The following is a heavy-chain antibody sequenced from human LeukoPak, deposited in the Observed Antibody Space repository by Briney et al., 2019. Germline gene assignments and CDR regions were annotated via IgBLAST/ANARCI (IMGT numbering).Heavy chain of an antibody. CDR1: GGSFSGYY. D-gene: IGHD6-19*01. Sequence: SETLSLTCAVYGGSFSGYYWSWIRQPPGKGLEWIGEINHSRRTNYNPSLKSRVTISVDTSRNQFSLKLSSVTAADTAVYYCARGKWQWLVRWWFDPWGQGTLVTVSS. CDR3: ARGKWQWLVRWWFDP. J-gene: IGHJ5*02. V-gene: IGHV4-34*01. CDR2: INHSRRT.